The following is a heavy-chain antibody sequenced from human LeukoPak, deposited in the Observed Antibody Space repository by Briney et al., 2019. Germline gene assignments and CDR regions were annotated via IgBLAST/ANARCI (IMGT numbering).Heavy chain of an antibody. Sequence: SETLSLTCTHSGGSLSNYYWSWVPHPPRKGLERIGHMYYSGRPNYSPSLKSRVTISVDTPKNQFFLKLSSVPAADVAVYYCARVRKYYDKSGYYCDYWGQG. J-gene: IGHJ4*02. V-gene: IGHV4-59*01. CDR3: ARVRKYYDKSGYYCDY. CDR1: GGSLSNYY. CDR2: MYYSGRP. D-gene: IGHD3-22*01.